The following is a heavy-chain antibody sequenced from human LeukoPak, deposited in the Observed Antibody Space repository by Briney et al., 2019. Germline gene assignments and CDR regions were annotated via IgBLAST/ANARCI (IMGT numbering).Heavy chain of an antibody. CDR3: AKWGDYDVLTGYYVSDY. J-gene: IGHJ4*02. D-gene: IGHD3-9*01. CDR1: GFTFSNYA. Sequence: GASLKLSCAASGFTFSNYAMSWVRQAPGKGLEWVSAITGSGGNTYYADSVKGRFTISRDNSKNTVFLQMNSLRAEDTAVYYCAKWGDYDVLTGYYVSDYWGQGTLVTVSS. CDR2: ITGSGGNT. V-gene: IGHV3-23*01.